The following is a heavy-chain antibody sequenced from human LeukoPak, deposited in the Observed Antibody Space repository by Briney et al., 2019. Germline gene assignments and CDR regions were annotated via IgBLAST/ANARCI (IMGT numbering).Heavy chain of an antibody. V-gene: IGHV3-30*04. D-gene: IGHD2-21*02. CDR1: GFTFSSYA. CDR2: ISYDGSNK. J-gene: IGHJ6*03. Sequence: GGSLRLSCAASGFTFSSYAMHWVRQAPGKGLEWVAVISYDGSNKYYADSVKGRFTISRENTKNTLYLQMNSLRAEETAVYYCARDRRLLTYSYYYMDVWGKGTTVTISS. CDR3: ARDRRLLTYSYYYMDV.